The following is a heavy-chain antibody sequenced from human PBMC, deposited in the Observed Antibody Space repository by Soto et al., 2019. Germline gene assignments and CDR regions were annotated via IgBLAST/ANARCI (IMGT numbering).Heavy chain of an antibody. V-gene: IGHV4-4*02. CDR2: IYRTGST. D-gene: IGHD1-7*01. Sequence: TLSLTCDASGGCLTSNNCWTWVRQPPGQGLEWIGEIYRTGSTNYNPSLKSRVTISLDKSENQFSLKVTSLTAADTAVYYCASRDPGTSVDYWGQGTLVTLSS. CDR1: GGCLTSNNC. CDR3: ASRDPGTSVDY. J-gene: IGHJ4*02.